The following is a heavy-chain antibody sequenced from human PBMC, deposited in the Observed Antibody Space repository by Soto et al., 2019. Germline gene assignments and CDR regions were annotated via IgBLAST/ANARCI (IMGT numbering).Heavy chain of an antibody. CDR1: GGPISSRGYY. CDR2: IYYSGST. D-gene: IGHD5-18*01. Sequence: PSETLSLTGTVAGGPISSRGYYWSWIRQHPGKGLEWIGYIYYSGSTYYNPSLKGRVTISVDTSKNQFSLKLSSVTAADTAVYYCARGVRLFSYGYYYGYDHVDDPGNAIIVTVSS. CDR3: ARGVRLFSYGYYYGYDHVDD. J-gene: IGHJ6*04. V-gene: IGHV4-31*03.